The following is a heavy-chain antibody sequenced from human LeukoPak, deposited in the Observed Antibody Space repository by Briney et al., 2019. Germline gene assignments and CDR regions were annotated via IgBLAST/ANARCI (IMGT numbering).Heavy chain of an antibody. CDR1: GYTFTSYA. Sequence: GASVKVSCKASGYTFTSYAISWVRQAPGQGLEWMGGIIPIFGTANYAQKFQGRVTITTDESTSTAYMELSSLRSEDTAVYYCARVGLQLERRGGSYYFDYWGQGTLVTVSS. D-gene: IGHD1-1*01. J-gene: IGHJ4*02. V-gene: IGHV1-69*05. CDR2: IIPIFGTA. CDR3: ARVGLQLERRGGSYYFDY.